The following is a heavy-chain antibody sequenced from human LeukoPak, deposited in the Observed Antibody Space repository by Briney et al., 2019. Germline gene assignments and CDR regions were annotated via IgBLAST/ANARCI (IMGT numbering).Heavy chain of an antibody. CDR1: GYTFTSYG. Sequence: ASVKVSCKASGYTFTSYGISWVRQAPGQGLEWMGWISAYNGNTNYAQKLQGRVTMTTDTSTSTAYMELRSLRSDDTAVYYCARASLGLWGSGSPGAFDIWGQGTMVTVSS. CDR2: ISAYNGNT. CDR3: ARASLGLWGSGSPGAFDI. J-gene: IGHJ3*02. V-gene: IGHV1-18*01. D-gene: IGHD3-10*01.